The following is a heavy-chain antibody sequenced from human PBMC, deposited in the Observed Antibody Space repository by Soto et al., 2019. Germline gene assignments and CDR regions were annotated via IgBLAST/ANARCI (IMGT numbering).Heavy chain of an antibody. J-gene: IGHJ6*02. V-gene: IGHV1-69*13. D-gene: IGHD2-15*01. Sequence: SVKVSCKASGDTFSNSAITWVRQAPGQGLEWMGAIVPVFGRANYAQRFQGRVTITADGSTSTAYMELSSLRFEDTAVYYCARVQIVQNYHYYDMDVWGQGTTVTISS. CDR3: ARVQIVQNYHYYDMDV. CDR2: IVPVFGRA. CDR1: GDTFSNSA.